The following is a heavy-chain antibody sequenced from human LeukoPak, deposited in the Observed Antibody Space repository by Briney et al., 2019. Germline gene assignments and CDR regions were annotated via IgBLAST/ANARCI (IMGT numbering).Heavy chain of an antibody. CDR3: ARHVEGVRFTTFLAY. CDR1: GGSFSGYY. J-gene: IGHJ4*02. V-gene: IGHV4-34*01. CDR2: INHSGST. Sequence: PSETLSLTCAVYGGSFSGYYWSWIRQPPGKGLEWIGEINHSGSTNYNPSLKSRVTISVDTSKNQFSLKLNSVTAADTAVYYCARHVEGVRFTTFLAYWGQGTLVTVSS. D-gene: IGHD3-9*01.